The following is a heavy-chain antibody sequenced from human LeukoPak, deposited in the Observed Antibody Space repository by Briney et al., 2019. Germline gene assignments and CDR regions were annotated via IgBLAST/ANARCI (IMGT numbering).Heavy chain of an antibody. CDR2: IRQDGSEE. V-gene: IGHV3-7*01. CDR3: ARDTVPSFGWFDP. Sequence: GGSLRLSCVVSGFTFSSSWMSWVRQAPGKGLEWAANIRQDGSEEYYVDSVKGRFSISRDNAKNSLYLQMNSLRAEDTAVYYCARDTVPSFGWFDPWGQGTLVTVSS. J-gene: IGHJ5*02. D-gene: IGHD3-3*01. CDR1: GFTFSSSW.